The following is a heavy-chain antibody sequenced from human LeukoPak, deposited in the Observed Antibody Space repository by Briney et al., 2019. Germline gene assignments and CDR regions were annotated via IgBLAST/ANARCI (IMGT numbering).Heavy chain of an antibody. CDR3: AKYRYSSGWYDYYYYMDV. V-gene: IGHV3-23*01. J-gene: IGHJ6*03. D-gene: IGHD6-19*01. Sequence: GGTLRLSCAASGFTFSNYGMSWVRQAPGKGLEWVSAISGSGGSTYYADSVKGRFTISRDNSKNTLYLQMNSLRAEDTAVYYCAKYRYSSGWYDYYYYMDVWGKGTTVTISS. CDR2: ISGSGGST. CDR1: GFTFSNYG.